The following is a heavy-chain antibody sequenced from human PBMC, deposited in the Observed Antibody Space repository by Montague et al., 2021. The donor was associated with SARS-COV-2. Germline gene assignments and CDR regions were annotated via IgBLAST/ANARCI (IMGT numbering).Heavy chain of an antibody. V-gene: IGHV6-1*01. J-gene: IGHJ2*01. CDR2: TYYRSKWYN. CDR1: GDSVSSSIAT. D-gene: IGHD2-21*02. Sequence: CAISGDSVSSSIATWNWIRQSPSRGLEWLGRTYYRSKWYNDYAVSVKSRVIINPDTSNNRISLQLNSVTPEGTAVYYCARAYCGGDCYFYWYFDLWGRGTLVTVSS. CDR3: ARAYCGGDCYFYWYFDL.